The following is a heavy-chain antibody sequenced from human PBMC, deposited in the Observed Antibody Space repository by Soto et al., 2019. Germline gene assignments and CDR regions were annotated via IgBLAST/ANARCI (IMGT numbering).Heavy chain of an antibody. CDR2: MNPGSGDT. V-gene: IGHV1-8*01. CDR1: GYSFTNND. D-gene: IGHD3-16*01. J-gene: IGHJ5*02. CDR3: ARMATFGSLNWFDP. Sequence: ATVKVSCKASGYSFTNNDVSWVRQATGQGLEWMGWMNPGSGDTGYAQKFQGRVTMTRDISIATAYMELSSLRSDDTAIYYCARMATFGSLNWFDPWGQGTLVTVSS.